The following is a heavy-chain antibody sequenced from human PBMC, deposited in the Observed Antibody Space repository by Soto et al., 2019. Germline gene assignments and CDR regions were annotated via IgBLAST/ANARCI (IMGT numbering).Heavy chain of an antibody. CDR3: ARDRDYYDSSGPYYYYYGMDV. Sequence: SETLSLTCTVSGGSISSGGYYWSWIRQHPGKGLEWIGYIYYSGSTYYNPSLKSRVTISVDTSKNQFSLKLSSVTAADTAVYYCARDRDYYDSSGPYYYYYGMDVWGQGTTVTVSS. CDR1: GGSISSGGYY. CDR2: IYYSGST. J-gene: IGHJ6*02. D-gene: IGHD3-22*01. V-gene: IGHV4-31*03.